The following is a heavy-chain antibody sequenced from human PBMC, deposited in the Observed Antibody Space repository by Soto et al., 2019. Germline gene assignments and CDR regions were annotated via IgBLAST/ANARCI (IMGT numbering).Heavy chain of an antibody. Sequence: SETLSLTCTVSGGSISSSSYYWGWIRQPPGKGLEWIGSIYYSGSTSYNPSLESRVTISVDTSKNQFSLKLSSVTAADTAVYYCARLGSYDFWSGYYNNYYFDYWGQGTLVTVSS. J-gene: IGHJ4*02. V-gene: IGHV4-39*01. CDR2: IYYSGST. D-gene: IGHD3-3*01. CDR1: GGSISSSSYY. CDR3: ARLGSYDFWSGYYNNYYFDY.